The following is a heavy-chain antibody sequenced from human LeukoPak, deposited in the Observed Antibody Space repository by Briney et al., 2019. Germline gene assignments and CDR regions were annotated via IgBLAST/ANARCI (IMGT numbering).Heavy chain of an antibody. CDR1: GFTFSKYW. CDR3: ATEQWLAPPPDS. V-gene: IGHV3-74*01. Sequence: GGSLRLSCAASGFTFSKYWMLWVRQAPGKGLESVSRINTDGTVTTYADSVKGRFTVSRDNADNTMFLQMNSVRDEDTAVYYCATEQWLAPPPDSWGQGTPVTVSS. J-gene: IGHJ4*02. CDR2: INTDGTVT. D-gene: IGHD6-19*01.